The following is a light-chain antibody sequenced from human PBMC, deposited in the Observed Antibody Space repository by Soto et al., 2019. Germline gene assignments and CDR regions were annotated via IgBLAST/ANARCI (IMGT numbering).Light chain of an antibody. CDR2: EVS. CDR3: TSYTSSSTRV. Sequence: QSALTQPASVSGSPGQSITISCTGTSSDVGGYDHVSWYQQHAGKAPKLMIFEVSNRPSGVSNRFSGSKSGNTASLTISGLQADDEADYYCTSYTSSSTRVFGGGTKVTVL. J-gene: IGLJ2*01. CDR1: SSDVGGYDH. V-gene: IGLV2-14*01.